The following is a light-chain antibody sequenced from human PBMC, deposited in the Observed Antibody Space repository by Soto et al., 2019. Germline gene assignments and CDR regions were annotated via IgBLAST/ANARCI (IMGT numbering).Light chain of an antibody. Sequence: DIVMTQSPPSLPVTPGEPASISCRSSQSLLHSNGYNYLDWYLQKPGQSPQHLIYLGSNRASGVPGRFSGSGSGTDFTLKISRVEAEDIGVYYCMQALQTPITFGQGTRLEIK. CDR3: MQALQTPIT. CDR1: QSLLHSNGYNY. J-gene: IGKJ5*01. CDR2: LGS. V-gene: IGKV2-28*01.